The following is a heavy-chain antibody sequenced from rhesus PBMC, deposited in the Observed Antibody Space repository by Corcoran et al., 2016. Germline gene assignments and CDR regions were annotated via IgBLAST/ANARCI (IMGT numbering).Heavy chain of an antibody. Sequence: QVQLQESGPGLVKPSETLSLTCAVSGYSISNGYYWGWIRPPPGKGLEYIGYISGTSGSTYYNPSLKSRVTISKDTSKYQFSLKLNSVTAADTAVYYCARRDAAGTFDSWGQGVLVTVSS. CDR2: ISGTSGST. CDR3: ARRDAAGTFDS. D-gene: IGHD6-13*01. V-gene: IGHV4-99*01. J-gene: IGHJ4*01. CDR1: GYSISNGYY.